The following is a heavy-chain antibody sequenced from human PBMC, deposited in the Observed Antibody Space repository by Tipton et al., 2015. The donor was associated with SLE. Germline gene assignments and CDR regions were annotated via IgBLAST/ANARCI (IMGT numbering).Heavy chain of an antibody. D-gene: IGHD3-9*01. V-gene: IGHV4-59*12. Sequence: TLSLTCTVSGGSISSYYWSWIRQPPGKGLEWIGYIYYSGSTNYNPSLKSRVTISEDTSKNQFSLNLSSVTAADTAVYYCARGILTGPYSPPHYWGQGTLVTVSS. CDR1: GGSISSYY. J-gene: IGHJ4*02. CDR3: ARGILTGPYSPPHY. CDR2: IYYSGST.